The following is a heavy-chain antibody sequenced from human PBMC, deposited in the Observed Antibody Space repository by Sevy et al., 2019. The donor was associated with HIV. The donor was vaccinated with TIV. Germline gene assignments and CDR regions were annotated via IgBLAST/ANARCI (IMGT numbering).Heavy chain of an antibody. CDR2: MRQDGRET. Sequence: GGSLRLSCEASGFSFSDYWMTWVRQAPGKGLEWVANMRQDGRETYYVDSVKGRFTVSGDNDKNSLWLQMNSLRAEDTAVYYCARGIFGSGSRLGLGYWGQGTLVTVSS. V-gene: IGHV3-7*03. D-gene: IGHD3-10*01. J-gene: IGHJ4*02. CDR1: GFSFSDYW. CDR3: ARGIFGSGSRLGLGY.